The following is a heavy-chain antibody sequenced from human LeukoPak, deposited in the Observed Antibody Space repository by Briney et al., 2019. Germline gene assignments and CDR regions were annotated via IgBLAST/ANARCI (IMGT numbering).Heavy chain of an antibody. V-gene: IGHV3-23*01. J-gene: IGHJ4*02. Sequence: GGSLRLSCAASGFTFSTYVMSWVRQVPGKGLEWVSTISGSGGTTYYADSVKGRFTISRDNSKNTLYLQMNSLRAEDTAVYYCAKVGQNYDILTYYFDYWGQGTLVTVSS. D-gene: IGHD3-9*01. CDR3: AKVGQNYDILTYYFDY. CDR1: GFTFSTYV. CDR2: ISGSGGTT.